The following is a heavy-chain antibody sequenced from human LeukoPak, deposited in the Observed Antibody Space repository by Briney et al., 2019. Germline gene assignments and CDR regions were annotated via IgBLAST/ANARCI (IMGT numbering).Heavy chain of an antibody. CDR3: AREMITFGGVIENWFDP. V-gene: IGHV4-59*01. D-gene: IGHD3-16*02. Sequence: SETMFLTCTASGGSISSYYWSWMRQPPGKGLTCMGYIYCSGSTNYNPSLKSRVTISVDTSKNQFSLKLSSVTAADTAVYYCAREMITFGGVIENWFDPWGQGTLVTVSS. CDR2: IYCSGST. J-gene: IGHJ5*02. CDR1: GGSISSYY.